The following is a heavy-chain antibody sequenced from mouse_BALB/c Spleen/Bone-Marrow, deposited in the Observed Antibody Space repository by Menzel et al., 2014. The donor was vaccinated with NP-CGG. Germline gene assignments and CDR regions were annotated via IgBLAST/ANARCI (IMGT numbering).Heavy chain of an antibody. CDR2: INPGSGGI. V-gene: IGHV1-54*01. CDR1: GYAFTNYW. J-gene: IGHJ4*01. Sequence: LEESGAELVRPGTSVKVSCKASGYAFTNYWIEWIKQRPGQGLEWIGVINPGSGGINYNEKFKGKATLTADKSSSTAYMRLSSLTSDDSAVYFCARELVRGMDYWGQGTSVTVSS. CDR3: ARELVRGMDY. D-gene: IGHD1-1*01.